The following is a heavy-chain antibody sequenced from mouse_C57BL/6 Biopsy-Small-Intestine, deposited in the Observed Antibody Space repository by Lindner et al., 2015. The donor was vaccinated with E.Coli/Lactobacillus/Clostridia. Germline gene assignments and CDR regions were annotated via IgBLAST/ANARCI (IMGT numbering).Heavy chain of an antibody. D-gene: IGHD2-3*01. CDR3: ARGSIYDGYYWYFDI. CDR2: IYPGSGNT. V-gene: IGHV1-66*01. Sequence: VQLQESGPELMKPGASVKISCKASGYSFTSYYIHWVKQRPGQGLEWIGWIYPGSGNTKYNEKFKGKATLTADTSSSTAYMQLSGLTSEDSAVYYCARGSIYDGYYWYFDIWGTGTTVTVSS. CDR1: GYSFTSYY. J-gene: IGHJ1*03.